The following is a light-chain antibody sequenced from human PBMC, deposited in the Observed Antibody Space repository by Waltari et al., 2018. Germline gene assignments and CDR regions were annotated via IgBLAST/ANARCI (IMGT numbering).Light chain of an antibody. Sequence: GDSSNIIAWHQQQPEKGPRYLMKVNSDGSHSKGDEIPDRFSGPSSGAERYLTISSLQSEDEADYYCQTGGHGTWVFGGGTKLTVL. V-gene: IGLV4-69*01. CDR2: VNSDGSH. CDR1: GDSSNI. CDR3: QTGGHGTWV. J-gene: IGLJ3*02.